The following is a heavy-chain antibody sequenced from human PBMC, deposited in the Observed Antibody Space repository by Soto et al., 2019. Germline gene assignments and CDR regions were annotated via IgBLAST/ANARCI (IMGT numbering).Heavy chain of an antibody. CDR1: GGSISSSSYY. CDR2: IYYSGST. CDR3: ARLSSETMVRGQYYFDY. Sequence: QLQLQESGPGLVKPSETLSLTCTVSGGSISSSSYYWGWIRQPPGKGLEWIGSIYYSGSTYYNPSLKSRVTISVDTSKNQFSLKLSSVTAADTAVYYCARLSSETMVRGQYYFDYWGQGTLVTVSS. V-gene: IGHV4-39*01. J-gene: IGHJ4*02. D-gene: IGHD3-10*01.